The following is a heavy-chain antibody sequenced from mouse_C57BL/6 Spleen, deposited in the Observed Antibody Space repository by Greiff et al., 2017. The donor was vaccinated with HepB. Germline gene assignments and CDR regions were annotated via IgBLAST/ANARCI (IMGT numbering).Heavy chain of an antibody. J-gene: IGHJ4*01. V-gene: IGHV5-17*01. CDR3: ARGVITTEDYAMDY. Sequence: DVKLVESGGGLVKPGGSLKLFCAASGFTFSDYGMHWVRQAPEKGLEWVAYISSGSSTIYYADTVKGRFTISRDNAKNTLFLQMTSLRSEDTAMYYCARGVITTEDYAMDYWGQGTSVTVSS. D-gene: IGHD1-1*01. CDR1: GFTFSDYG. CDR2: ISSGSSTI.